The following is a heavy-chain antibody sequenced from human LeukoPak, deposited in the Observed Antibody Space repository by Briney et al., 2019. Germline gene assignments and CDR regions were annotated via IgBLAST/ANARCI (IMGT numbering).Heavy chain of an antibody. D-gene: IGHD6-19*01. J-gene: IGHJ4*02. Sequence: SETLSLTCAVYGGSFSGYYRSWIRQPPGKGLEWIGEINHSGSTNYNPSLKSRVTISVDTSKNQFSLKLSSVTAADTAVYYCARGNGYSSGWYDYWGQGTLVTVSS. CDR3: ARGNGYSSGWYDY. CDR2: INHSGST. CDR1: GGSFSGYY. V-gene: IGHV4-34*01.